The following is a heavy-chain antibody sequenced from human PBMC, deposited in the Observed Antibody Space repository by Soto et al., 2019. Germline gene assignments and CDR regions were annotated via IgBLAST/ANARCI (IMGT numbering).Heavy chain of an antibody. CDR2: IYSGGST. V-gene: IGHV3-53*01. Sequence: GGSLRLACAAPEFTVSSNYMRWVRQAPGKGLEWVAVIYSGGSTYYADSVKGRFTISRDNSKNTLYLQMNSLRAEDTAVYYCARSLKDGQPDYWGQGTLVTVSS. D-gene: IGHD2-15*01. CDR3: ARSLKDGQPDY. J-gene: IGHJ4*02. CDR1: EFTVSSNY.